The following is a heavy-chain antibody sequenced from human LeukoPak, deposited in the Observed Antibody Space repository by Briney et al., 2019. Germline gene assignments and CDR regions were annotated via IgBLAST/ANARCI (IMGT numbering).Heavy chain of an antibody. CDR3: ARVLTGRERDAFDI. D-gene: IGHD3-10*01. Sequence: SETLSLTCTVSGGSIRSYYWSWIRQPPGKGLEWIGYIYYSGSTNYNPSLKSRVAISVDTSKNQFSLKLSSVTAADTAGYYCARVLTGRERDAFDIWGQGTMVTVSS. CDR1: GGSIRSYY. CDR2: IYYSGST. V-gene: IGHV4-59*12. J-gene: IGHJ3*02.